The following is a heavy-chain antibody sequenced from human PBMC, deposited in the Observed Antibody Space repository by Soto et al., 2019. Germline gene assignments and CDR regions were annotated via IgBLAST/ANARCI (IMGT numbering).Heavy chain of an antibody. Sequence: GESLKISCTGVGYSFTSYWIGWVRQMPGKGLEWMGIIYPGDSDTRYSPPFQGQVTISADKSISTVYLQWSSLKASDTAMYYCARGYCTTNICDPWFDPWGQGTLVTVSS. D-gene: IGHD2-8*01. CDR3: ARGYCTTNICDPWFDP. CDR1: GYSFTSYW. CDR2: IYPGDSDT. J-gene: IGHJ5*02. V-gene: IGHV5-51*01.